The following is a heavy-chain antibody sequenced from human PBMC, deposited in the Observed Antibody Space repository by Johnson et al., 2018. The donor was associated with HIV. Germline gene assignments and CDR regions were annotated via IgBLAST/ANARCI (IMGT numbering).Heavy chain of an antibody. V-gene: IGHV3-20*01. D-gene: IGHD2-21*02. CDR3: VRVGKYWVGDCDSGVDVFEI. Sequence: EVQLVESGGHVVRPGGSLRLSCAASGFTFDHYDMSWVRQVPGKGLEWVSGITWNGGSTGYADSVKGRFIISRDNAKISLYLQMNSLRVEDTALYHCVRVGKYWVGDCDSGVDVFEIWGQGTMVTVSS. CDR2: ITWNGGST. CDR1: GFTFDHYD. J-gene: IGHJ3*02.